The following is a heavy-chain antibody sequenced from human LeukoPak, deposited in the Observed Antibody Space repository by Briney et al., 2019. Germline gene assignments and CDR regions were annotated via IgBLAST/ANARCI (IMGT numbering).Heavy chain of an antibody. D-gene: IGHD3-3*01. CDR3: ARALYYDFWSGSPDDAFDI. CDR1: GFTFYDYG. V-gene: IGHV3-20*01. CDR2: INWNGGST. J-gene: IGHJ3*02. Sequence: GRSLRLSCAASGFTFYDYGMSWVRQAPGKGLEWVSGINWNGGSTGYADSVKGRFTISRDNAKNSLYLQMNSLRAEDTALYHCARALYYDFWSGSPDDAFDIWGQGTMVTVSS.